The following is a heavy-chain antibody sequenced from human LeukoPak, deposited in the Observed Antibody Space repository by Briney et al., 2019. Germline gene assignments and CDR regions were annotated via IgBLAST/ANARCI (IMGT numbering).Heavy chain of an antibody. D-gene: IGHD4-17*01. J-gene: IGHJ4*02. Sequence: PGGSLRLSCAAYGFTFSSYAMHWVRQAPGKGLEWVAVISYDGSNKYYADSVKGRFTISRDNSKNTLYLQMNSLRAEDTAVCYCARDLYGDYEVAYWGQGTLVTVSS. CDR2: ISYDGSNK. CDR1: GFTFSSYA. V-gene: IGHV3-30-3*01. CDR3: ARDLYGDYEVAY.